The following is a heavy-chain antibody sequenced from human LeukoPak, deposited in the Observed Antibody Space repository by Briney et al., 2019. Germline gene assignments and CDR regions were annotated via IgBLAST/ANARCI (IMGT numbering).Heavy chain of an antibody. J-gene: IGHJ4*02. CDR1: GGSISSGGYY. CDR3: ARANEYYYDSRGYYLVY. V-gene: IGHV4-31*03. D-gene: IGHD3-22*01. Sequence: SQTLSLTCTVSGGSISSGGYYWSWIRQHPGKGLEWIGYIYYSGSTYYNPSLKSRVTISVDTSKNQFSLKLSSVTAADTAVYYCARANEYYYDSRGYYLVYWGQGTLVTVSS. CDR2: IYYSGST.